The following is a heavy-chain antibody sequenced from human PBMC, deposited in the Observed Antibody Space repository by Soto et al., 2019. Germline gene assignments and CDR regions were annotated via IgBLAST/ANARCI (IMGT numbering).Heavy chain of an antibody. J-gene: IGHJ4*02. CDR2: IYYSGST. CDR3: ARHHDS. Sequence: SETLSLTCTVSGCSISGYYWSWIRQPPGKGLEWIGCIYYSGSTNYNPSLKSRVTISVDTSKNQFSLKLSSVTAADTAVYYCARHHDSWGQGTLVTVSS. V-gene: IGHV4-59*08. CDR1: GCSISGYY.